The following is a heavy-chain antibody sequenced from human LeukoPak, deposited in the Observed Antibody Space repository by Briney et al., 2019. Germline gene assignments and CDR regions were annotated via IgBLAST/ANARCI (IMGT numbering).Heavy chain of an antibody. CDR2: INHSGST. CDR1: GGSFSGYY. J-gene: IGHJ1*01. Sequence: PSETLSLTCAVYGGSFSGYYWSWIRQPPGKGLEWIGEINHSGSTNYNPSLKSRVTISVDTPKNQFSLKLSSVTAADTAVYYCARGRGSSWYWEYFQHWGQGTLVTVSS. CDR3: ARGRGSSWYWEYFQH. D-gene: IGHD6-13*01. V-gene: IGHV4-34*01.